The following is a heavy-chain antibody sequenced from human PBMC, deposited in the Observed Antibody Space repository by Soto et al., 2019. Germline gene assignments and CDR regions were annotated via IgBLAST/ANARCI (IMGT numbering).Heavy chain of an antibody. Sequence: QVQLVESGGGVVQPGGSLRLSCAASEFTFSDYYMTWIRQAPGKGLEWVSYISNSGSTIYYADSVKGRFTISRDNAKNSLYLQMNSLRAEDTAVYYCARGLAYGDYGWLDPWGQGTLVTVSP. CDR2: ISNSGSTI. D-gene: IGHD4-17*01. J-gene: IGHJ5*02. CDR3: ARGLAYGDYGWLDP. V-gene: IGHV3-11*01. CDR1: EFTFSDYY.